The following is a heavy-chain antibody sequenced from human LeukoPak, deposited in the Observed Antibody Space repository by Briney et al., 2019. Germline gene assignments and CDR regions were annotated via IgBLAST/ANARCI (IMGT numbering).Heavy chain of an antibody. CDR2: IYYSGST. D-gene: IGHD6-13*01. CDR1: GGSISSYY. Sequence: SETLSLTCTVSGGSISSYYWRWIRQPPGKGLEWIGYIYYSGSTNYNPSLKSRVTISVDTSKNQFSLKLSSVTAADTAVYYCAREGAAGQFDYWGQGTLVTVSS. J-gene: IGHJ4*02. CDR3: AREGAAGQFDY. V-gene: IGHV4-59*01.